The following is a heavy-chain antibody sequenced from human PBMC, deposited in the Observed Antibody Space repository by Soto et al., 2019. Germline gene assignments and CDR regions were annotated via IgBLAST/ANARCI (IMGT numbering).Heavy chain of an antibody. Sequence: ASVKVSCKASGYTFTSYGISWVRQAPGQGLEWMGWISAYNGNTNYAQKLQGRVTMTTDTSTSTAYMELRSLRSDDTAVYYCARVRLITMIVVVTDWNWFDPWGQGTLVNVS. CDR3: ARVRLITMIVVVTDWNWFDP. CDR1: GYTFTSYG. D-gene: IGHD3-22*01. CDR2: ISAYNGNT. J-gene: IGHJ5*02. V-gene: IGHV1-18*01.